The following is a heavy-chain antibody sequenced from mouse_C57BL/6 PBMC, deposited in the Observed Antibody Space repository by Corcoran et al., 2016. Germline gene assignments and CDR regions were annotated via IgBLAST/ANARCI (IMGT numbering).Heavy chain of an antibody. V-gene: IGHV14-1*01. CDR2: IDPEDGDT. Sequence: EVQLQQSGAELVRPGASVQLSCTAYGFNIKDYYMHWVQQRPEQGLEWIGRIDPEDGDTEYAPKFQGKTTMNADTSTNTAYLKLSSGTSEDTAVNYCNLDGSSRDNWGKGTTRTVPA. J-gene: IGHJ2*01. D-gene: IGHD1-1*01. CDR3: NLDGSSRDN. CDR1: GFNIKDYY.